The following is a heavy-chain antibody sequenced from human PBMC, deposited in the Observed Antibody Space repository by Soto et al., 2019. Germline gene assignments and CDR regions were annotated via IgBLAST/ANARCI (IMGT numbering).Heavy chain of an antibody. Sequence: PGGSLRLSCAASGFTFSDHYMDWVRQAPGKGLEWVGRIKSKTDGGTTDYAAPVKGRFTISRDDSKMYLQMNSLKTEDTAVYYCSTEGRITMIVGGPGWGQGTLVTVSS. CDR1: GFTFSDHY. V-gene: IGHV3-15*01. D-gene: IGHD3-22*01. J-gene: IGHJ1*01. CDR2: IKSKTDGGTT. CDR3: STEGRITMIVGGPG.